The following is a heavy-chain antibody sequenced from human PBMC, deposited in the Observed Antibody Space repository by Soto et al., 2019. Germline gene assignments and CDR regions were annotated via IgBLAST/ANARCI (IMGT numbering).Heavy chain of an antibody. CDR2: ISGSGGST. CDR1: GFTFSSYA. D-gene: IGHD2-2*01. J-gene: IGHJ5*02. V-gene: IGHV3-23*01. Sequence: EVQLLESGGGLVQPGGSLRLSCAASGFTFSSYAMSWVRQAPGKGLEWVSAISGSGGSTYYADSVKGRFTISRDNSKNTLYLQMNSLRAEDTAVYYCAKGLRQGVVVGPAATNWFDPWGQGTLVTVSS. CDR3: AKGLRQGVVVGPAATNWFDP.